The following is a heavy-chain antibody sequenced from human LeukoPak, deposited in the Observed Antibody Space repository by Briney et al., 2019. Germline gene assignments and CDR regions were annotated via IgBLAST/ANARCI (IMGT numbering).Heavy chain of an antibody. CDR1: GGSFSGYY. V-gene: IGHV4-34*01. CDR2: INHSGST. J-gene: IGHJ4*02. Sequence: TTAETLSLTCAAYGGSFSGYYWSWIRQPPGKGLEWIGEINHSGSTNYNPSLKSRLTITVETSKKQLPLNQSTVTAADTAVLYCARRSGAFDYGGQGTLVTV. CDR3: ARRSGAFDY. D-gene: IGHD4-17*01.